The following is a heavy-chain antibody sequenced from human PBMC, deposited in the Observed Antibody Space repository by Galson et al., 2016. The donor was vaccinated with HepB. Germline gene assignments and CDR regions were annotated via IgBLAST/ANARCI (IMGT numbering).Heavy chain of an antibody. CDR3: AKVKTGTTGAMDV. CDR2: ISHNGGAT. Sequence: SLRLSCAASGFTFSDYYMSWIRQAPGKGLEWVSAISHNGGATYHADPVKGRITISRDSSENTLYLQMNSLRAEDTALYYCAKVKTGTTGAMDVWGQGTTVTVSS. CDR1: GFTFSDYY. D-gene: IGHD1-7*01. J-gene: IGHJ6*02. V-gene: IGHV3-23*01.